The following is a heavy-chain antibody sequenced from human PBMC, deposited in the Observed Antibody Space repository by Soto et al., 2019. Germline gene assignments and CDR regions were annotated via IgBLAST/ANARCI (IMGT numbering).Heavy chain of an antibody. Sequence: PSETLSLTCAVYGGSFSGYYWSWIRQPPGKGLEWIGEINHSGSTNYNPSLKSRVTISVDTSKNQFSLKLSSVTAADTAVYYCARGHLSYYYYYMDVWGKGTTVTVSS. CDR3: ARGHLSYYYYYMDV. J-gene: IGHJ6*03. CDR1: GGSFSGYY. V-gene: IGHV4-34*01. CDR2: INHSGST.